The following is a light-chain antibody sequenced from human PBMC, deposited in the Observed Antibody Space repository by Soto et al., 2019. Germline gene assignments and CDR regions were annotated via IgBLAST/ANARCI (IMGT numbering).Light chain of an antibody. CDR1: HIVSINS. V-gene: IGKV3-20*01. J-gene: IGKJ3*01. CDR2: GAS. CDR3: QQYDGSPLT. Sequence: EMVLTQSPAILSLSPGERATLSCRASHIVSINSLAWYQKKRGQTPRLLVYGASTRPTGIPDRFSGSGSGTDFALTISRLEPEDFGMYYCQQYDGSPLTFGPGTRVDIK.